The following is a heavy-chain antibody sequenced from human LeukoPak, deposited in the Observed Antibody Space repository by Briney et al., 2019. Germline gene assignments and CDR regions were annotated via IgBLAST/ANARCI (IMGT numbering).Heavy chain of an antibody. CDR1: GYSISSGYY. CDR2: IYHIGST. D-gene: IGHD1-7*01. CDR3: ARLYGNYQNYFDY. V-gene: IGHV4-38-2*02. Sequence: PSETLSLTCTVSGYSISSGYYWGWIRQPPGKGLEWIGSIYHIGSTYDNPSLKSRLTISVDTSKNQFSLKLSSVTAADTAVYYCARLYGNYQNYFDYWGQGTLVTVSS. J-gene: IGHJ4*02.